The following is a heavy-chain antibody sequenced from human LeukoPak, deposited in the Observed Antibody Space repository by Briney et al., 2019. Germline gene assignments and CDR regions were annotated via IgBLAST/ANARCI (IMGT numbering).Heavy chain of an antibody. J-gene: IGHJ6*03. CDR2: IKQDGSEK. CDR3: ARDLYYDFWSGYYLYYYYMDV. CDR1: GFTFSSYW. V-gene: IGHV3-7*01. D-gene: IGHD3-3*01. Sequence: PGGSLRLSCAASGFTFSSYWMSWVRQAPGKGREWVANIKQDGSEKYYVDSVKGRFAISRDNAKNSLYLQMNSLRAEDTAVYYCARDLYYDFWSGYYLYYYYMDVWGKGTTVTVSS.